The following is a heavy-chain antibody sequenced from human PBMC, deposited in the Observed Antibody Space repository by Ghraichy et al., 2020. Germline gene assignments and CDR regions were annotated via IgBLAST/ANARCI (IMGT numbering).Heavy chain of an antibody. D-gene: IGHD1-7*01. J-gene: IGHJ6*02. Sequence: ETLSLTCTVSGYSISSGYFWGWIRQPPGKGLEWIGSVYYSGRTYYNPSLKNRLTISLDTSKNQFSLKLSSVTAADTAVYYCARAGGTTYYYYYGMDVWGQGTMVTVSS. CDR3: ARAGGTTYYYYYGMDV. CDR2: VYYSGRT. V-gene: IGHV4-38-2*02. CDR1: GYSISSGYF.